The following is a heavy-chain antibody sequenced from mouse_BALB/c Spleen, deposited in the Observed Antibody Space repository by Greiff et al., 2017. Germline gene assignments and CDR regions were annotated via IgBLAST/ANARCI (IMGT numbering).Heavy chain of an antibody. Sequence: VQVVESGAELAKPGASVKMSCKASGYTFTSYWMHWVKQRPGQGLEWIGYINPSTGYTEYNQKFKDKATLTADKSSSTAYMQLSSLTSEDSAVYYCARDLYYGRDYWGQGTSVTVSS. CDR3: ARDLYYGRDY. CDR1: GYTFTSYW. CDR2: INPSTGYT. V-gene: IGHV1-7*01. J-gene: IGHJ4*01.